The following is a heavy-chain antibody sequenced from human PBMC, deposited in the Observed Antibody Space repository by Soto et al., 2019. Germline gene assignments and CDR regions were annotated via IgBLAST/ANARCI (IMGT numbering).Heavy chain of an antibody. Sequence: ASVKVSCKASGGTFSSYAISWVRQAPGQGLEWMGGIIPIFGTANYAQKFQGRVTITADESTSTAYMELSSLRSEDTAVYYCARGVGRYCSSTSCYEYYFDYWGQGTLVTVSS. CDR3: ARGVGRYCSSTSCYEYYFDY. V-gene: IGHV1-69*13. J-gene: IGHJ4*02. CDR2: IIPIFGTA. CDR1: GGTFSSYA. D-gene: IGHD2-2*01.